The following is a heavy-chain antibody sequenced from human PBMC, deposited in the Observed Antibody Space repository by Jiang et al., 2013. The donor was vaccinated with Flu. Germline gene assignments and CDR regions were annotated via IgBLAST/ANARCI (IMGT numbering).Heavy chain of an antibody. CDR3: ARGIRVGATRRWSRPNLIDPGYYFDY. V-gene: IGHV1-8*01. CDR2: MNPNSGNT. J-gene: IGHJ4*02. CDR1: GYTFTSYD. Sequence: SGAEVKKPGASVKVSCKASGYTFTSYDINWVRQATGQGLEWMGWMNPNSGNTGYAQKFQGRVTMTRNTSISTAYMELSSLRSEDTAVYYCARGIRVGATRRWSRPNLIDPGYYFDYWGQGTLVTVSS. D-gene: IGHD1-26*01.